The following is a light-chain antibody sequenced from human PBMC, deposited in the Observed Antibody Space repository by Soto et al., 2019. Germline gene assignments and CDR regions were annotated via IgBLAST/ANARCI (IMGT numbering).Light chain of an antibody. CDR2: KAS. J-gene: IGKJ1*01. CDR3: QQYNSYRT. V-gene: IGKV1-5*03. Sequence: DIQMTQSPSTLSGSVGDRVTITCRASQTISSWLAWYQQKPGKAPKLLIYKASSLESGVPSRFSGSGSGTEFTLTISSLQPDDFATYYCQQYNSYRTFGQGTK. CDR1: QTISSW.